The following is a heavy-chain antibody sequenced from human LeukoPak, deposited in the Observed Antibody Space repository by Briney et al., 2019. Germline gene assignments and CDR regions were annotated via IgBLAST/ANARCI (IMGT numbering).Heavy chain of an antibody. CDR3: ANFDAAHNGY. Sequence: GGSLRLSCAASGFTFSSYAMSWVRQAPGKGLGWVSAISGSGGSTYYADSVKGRFTISRDNSKNTLYLQMNSLRAEDTAVYYCANFDAAHNGYWGQGTLVTVSS. CDR1: GFTFSSYA. V-gene: IGHV3-23*01. D-gene: IGHD6-6*01. J-gene: IGHJ4*02. CDR2: ISGSGGST.